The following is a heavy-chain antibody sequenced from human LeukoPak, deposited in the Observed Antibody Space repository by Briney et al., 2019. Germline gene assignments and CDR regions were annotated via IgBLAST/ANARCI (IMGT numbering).Heavy chain of an antibody. CDR2: INAGNGNT. J-gene: IGHJ4*02. D-gene: IGHD5-18*01. Sequence: RASVKVSCKASGYTFTSYAMHWVRQAPGQRLEWMGWINAGNGNTKYSQKFQGRVTITRDTSASTAYMELSSLRSEDTAVYYCARTTAMVTIFDYWGQGTLVTVSS. CDR1: GYTFTSYA. CDR3: ARTTAMVTIFDY. V-gene: IGHV1-3*01.